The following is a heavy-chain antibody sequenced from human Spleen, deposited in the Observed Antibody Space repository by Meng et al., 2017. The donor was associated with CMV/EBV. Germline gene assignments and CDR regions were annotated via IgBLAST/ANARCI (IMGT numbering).Heavy chain of an antibody. D-gene: IGHD6-19*01. J-gene: IGHJ4*02. CDR1: GYTFTSYY. CDR3: ARDRDSSGWYIFDY. CDR2: INPSGGST. Sequence: ASMKVSCKASGYTFTSYYMHWVRQAPGQGLEWMGIINPSGGSTSYAQKFQGRVTMTRDTSISTVYMELTHLRSDDTAVYYCARDRDSSGWYIFDYWGQGSLVTVSS. V-gene: IGHV1-46*01.